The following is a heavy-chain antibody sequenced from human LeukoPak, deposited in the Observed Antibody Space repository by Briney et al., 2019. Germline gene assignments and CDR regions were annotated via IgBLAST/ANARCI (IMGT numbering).Heavy chain of an antibody. CDR3: VRDGEYGTGSYYRGCFDY. V-gene: IGHV1-2*02. CDR2: IHPRSGET. D-gene: IGHD3-10*01. J-gene: IGHJ4*02. Sequence: GASVKVSCKASGYSXTAFYIHGVRQAPGQGLEWMGWIHPRSGETNYAYEFRGRVTMTRDTSISTTYMDLGSLGSDDTAVYYCVRDGEYGTGSYYRGCFDYWGQGTLVTVSS. CDR1: GYSXTAFY.